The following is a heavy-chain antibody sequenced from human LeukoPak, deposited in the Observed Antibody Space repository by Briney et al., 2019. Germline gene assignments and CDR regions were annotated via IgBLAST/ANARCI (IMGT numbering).Heavy chain of an antibody. CDR1: GGSFSGYY. Sequence: SETLSLTCAVYGGSFSGYYWSWIRQPPGKGLEWIGEINHRGSTNYNPSLKSRVTISVDTSKNQFSLKLSSVTAADTAVYYCARFGRGSSGWYWFDPWGQGTLVTVSS. D-gene: IGHD6-19*01. J-gene: IGHJ5*02. CDR2: INHRGST. V-gene: IGHV4-34*01. CDR3: ARFGRGSSGWYWFDP.